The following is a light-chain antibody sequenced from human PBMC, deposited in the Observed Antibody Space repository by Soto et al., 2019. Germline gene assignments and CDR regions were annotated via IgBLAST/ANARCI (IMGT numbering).Light chain of an antibody. Sequence: IVLTQSPGTLSLSPGERATLSCRASQNIHSNYLAWYQQKPGQAPRLLISETSSRATGIPDRFSGSGSGTDFTLTISRLEPEDFAVYYCQQYGRSPLVTFGPGTKVDIK. CDR2: ETS. CDR3: QQYGRSPLVT. CDR1: QNIHSNY. J-gene: IGKJ3*01. V-gene: IGKV3-20*01.